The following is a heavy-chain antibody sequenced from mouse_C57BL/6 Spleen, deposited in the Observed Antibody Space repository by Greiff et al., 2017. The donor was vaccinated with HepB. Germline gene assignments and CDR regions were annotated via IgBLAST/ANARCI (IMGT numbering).Heavy chain of an antibody. J-gene: IGHJ1*03. CDR3: ARFYAVSSYTYFDV. CDR2: IRNKANGYTT. D-gene: IGHD1-1*01. Sequence: EVQLVESGGGLVQPGGSLSLSCAASGFTFTDYYMSWVRQPPGKALEWLGFIRNKANGYTTEYSASVKGRFTISRDNSQSILYLQMNALRAEDSATYYCARFYAVSSYTYFDVWGTGTTVTVSS. V-gene: IGHV7-3*01. CDR1: GFTFTDYY.